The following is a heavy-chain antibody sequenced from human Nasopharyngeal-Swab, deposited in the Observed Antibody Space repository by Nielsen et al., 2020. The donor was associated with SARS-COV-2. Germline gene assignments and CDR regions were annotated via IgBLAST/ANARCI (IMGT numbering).Heavy chain of an antibody. CDR2: ISSSSSTI. V-gene: IGHV3-48*04. CDR1: GFTFSSYS. CDR3: AKDAGRGWYYYYGMDV. J-gene: IGHJ6*02. Sequence: GESLKISCAASGFTFSSYSMNWVRQAPGKGLEWVSYISSSSSTIYYADSVKGRFTISRDNAKNSLYLQMNSLRAEDTAVYYCAKDAGRGWYYYYGMDVWGQGTTVTVSS. D-gene: IGHD6-13*01.